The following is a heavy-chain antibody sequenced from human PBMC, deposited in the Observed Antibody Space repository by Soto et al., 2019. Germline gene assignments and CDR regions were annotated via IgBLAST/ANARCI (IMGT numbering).Heavy chain of an antibody. Sequence: SETLSLTCNVSGGSVSSGDYYWSWIRQPPGKGLEWIGYIDYRGTINYNPSLRSRVSISVEPSKNQFSLNLNSVTAADTAVYYCARTISGWPYYVDFWGQGTLVTVSS. CDR1: GGSVSSGDYY. J-gene: IGHJ4*02. CDR3: ARTISGWPYYVDF. V-gene: IGHV4-61*08. D-gene: IGHD6-19*01. CDR2: IDYRGTI.